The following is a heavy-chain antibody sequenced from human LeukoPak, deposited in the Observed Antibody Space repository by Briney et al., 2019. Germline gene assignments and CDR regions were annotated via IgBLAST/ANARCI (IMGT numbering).Heavy chain of an antibody. J-gene: IGHJ4*02. Sequence: PGGSLRLSCAASGFTFSSYSMYWVRQAPGKGLEWVSYISSSSSTIYYADSVKGRFTISRDNAKNSLYLQMDSLRAEDTAVYYCASPGPYYGSGSYRYWGQGTLVTVSS. V-gene: IGHV3-48*01. CDR1: GFTFSSYS. CDR2: ISSSSSTI. D-gene: IGHD3-10*01. CDR3: ASPGPYYGSGSYRY.